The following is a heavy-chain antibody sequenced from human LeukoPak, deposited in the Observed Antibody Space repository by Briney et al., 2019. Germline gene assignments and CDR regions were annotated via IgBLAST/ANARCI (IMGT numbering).Heavy chain of an antibody. V-gene: IGHV1-18*04. D-gene: IGHD3-10*01. J-gene: IGHJ6*03. CDR2: ISAYNGNT. Sequence: GASVKVSCKASGYTFTGYYMHWVRQAPGQGLEWMGWISAYNGNTNYAQKLQGRVTMTTDTSTSTAYMELRSLRSDDTAVYYCARDGGTGSGSYYSPTDMDVWGKGTTVTVSS. CDR1: GYTFTGYY. CDR3: ARDGGTGSGSYYSPTDMDV.